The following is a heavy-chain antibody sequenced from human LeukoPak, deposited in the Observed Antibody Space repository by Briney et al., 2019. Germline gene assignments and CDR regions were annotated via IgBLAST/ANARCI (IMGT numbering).Heavy chain of an antibody. Sequence: ASVKVSCKASGYTFTSYGISWVRQAPGQGLEWMGWISAYNGNTNYAQKLQGRVTMTTDTSTSTAYMELRSLRSDDTAVYYCAGDSPKLERHENWFDPWGQGTLVTVSS. CDR2: ISAYNGNT. V-gene: IGHV1-18*01. CDR3: AGDSPKLERHENWFDP. CDR1: GYTFTSYG. D-gene: IGHD1-1*01. J-gene: IGHJ5*02.